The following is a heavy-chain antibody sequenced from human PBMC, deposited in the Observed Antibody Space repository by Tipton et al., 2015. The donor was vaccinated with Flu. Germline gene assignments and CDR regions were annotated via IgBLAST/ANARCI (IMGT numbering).Heavy chain of an antibody. J-gene: IGHJ3*02. Sequence: QSGPEVKKPGASVKGSCKASGYTFTSYGISWVRQAPGQGLEWMGWISAYNGNTNYAQKLQGRVTMTTDTSTSTAYMELRSLISDDTAVYYCARDVDYVWGGLDLDAFDIWGQGTMVTVSS. D-gene: IGHD3-16*01. CDR1: GYTFTSYG. CDR3: ARDVDYVWGGLDLDAFDI. CDR2: ISAYNGNT. V-gene: IGHV1-18*01.